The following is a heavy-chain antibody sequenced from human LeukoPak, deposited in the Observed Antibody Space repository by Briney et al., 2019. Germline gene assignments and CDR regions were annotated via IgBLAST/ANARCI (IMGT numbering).Heavy chain of an antibody. CDR3: ARVVVVGDNYFDY. J-gene: IGHJ4*02. V-gene: IGHV1-18*01. D-gene: IGHD2-15*01. Sequence: SVKVSCKASGYSFTSYAISWVRQAPGQGLEWVGWISAYNGNTDYAQKLQVRVTMTTDTPTSTAYMELRGLRSDDTAVYYCARVVVVGDNYFDYWGQGTLVTVSS. CDR1: GYSFTSYA. CDR2: ISAYNGNT.